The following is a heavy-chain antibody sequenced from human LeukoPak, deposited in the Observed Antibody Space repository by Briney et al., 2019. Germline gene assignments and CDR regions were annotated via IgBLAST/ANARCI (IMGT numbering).Heavy chain of an antibody. V-gene: IGHV3-66*01. J-gene: IGHJ4*02. D-gene: IGHD5-18*01. CDR1: GFIVSSNY. CDR2: IYGSSRT. CDR3: ARDRADGYNYGDYFDN. Sequence: PGGSLRLSCAGSGFIVSSNYMSWVRQAAGKGLERVSVIYGSSRTYYADSVKGRFTISRDNSKNTVYLQMDSLRAEDTAVYYCARDRADGYNYGDYFDNWGQGTLVTVSS.